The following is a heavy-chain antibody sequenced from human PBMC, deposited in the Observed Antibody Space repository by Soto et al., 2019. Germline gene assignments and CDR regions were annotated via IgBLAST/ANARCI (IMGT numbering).Heavy chain of an antibody. CDR2: ISWDGGST. Sequence: GGSLRLSCAASGFTFDDYTMHWVRQAPGKGLEWVSLISWDGGSTKYADSVKGRFTISRDNSKNSLSLQMNSLKTEDTALYYCAKDLGIAATGWGLDYWGQGTLVTVSS. J-gene: IGHJ4*02. V-gene: IGHV3-43*01. CDR3: AKDLGIAATGWGLDY. D-gene: IGHD6-13*01. CDR1: GFTFDDYT.